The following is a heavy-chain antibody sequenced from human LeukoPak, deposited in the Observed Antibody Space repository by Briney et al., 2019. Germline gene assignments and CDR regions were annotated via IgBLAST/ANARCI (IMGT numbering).Heavy chain of an antibody. V-gene: IGHV3-23*01. CDR3: ASDPPSSGWAFYH. J-gene: IGHJ4*02. D-gene: IGHD6-19*01. CDR2: VRGSDAGT. Sequence: GSLRPSCAASGLTCSSYAMNRFRQAPGKGLKRVSAVRGSDAGTSYADSVKGRFTISRDNFKNTLYLQMNSLRVEDTAVYYCASDPPSSGWAFYHWGQGTPVSVSS. CDR1: GLTCSSYA.